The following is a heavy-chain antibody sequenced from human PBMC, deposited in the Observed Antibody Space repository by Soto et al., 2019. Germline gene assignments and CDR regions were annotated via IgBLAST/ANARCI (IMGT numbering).Heavy chain of an antibody. Sequence: PGGSLRLSCAASGFIVSNSYMIWVRQAPGKGLEWVSVIYSGGSTYYADSVKGRFTNSRDNTKNTMYLQMNSLRAEDTAVYYCARGIGEYYSYGMDVWGQGTTVTVSS. CDR2: IYSGGST. V-gene: IGHV3-53*01. D-gene: IGHD2-15*01. CDR3: ARGIGEYYSYGMDV. J-gene: IGHJ6*02. CDR1: GFIVSNSY.